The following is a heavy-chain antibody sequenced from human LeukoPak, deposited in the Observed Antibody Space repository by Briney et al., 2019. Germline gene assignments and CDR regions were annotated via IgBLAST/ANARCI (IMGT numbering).Heavy chain of an antibody. Sequence: PSETLSLTCTVSGGSISSNYWSWIRQPPGKGLEWIGYIYTSGSTNYKPSLKSRVTISVDTSKNQFSLKLSSVTAADTDVYYCARLAKYSSSVGLDYWGQGTLVTVSS. CDR3: ARLAKYSSSVGLDY. V-gene: IGHV4-4*09. CDR2: IYTSGST. D-gene: IGHD6-6*01. J-gene: IGHJ4*02. CDR1: GGSISSNY.